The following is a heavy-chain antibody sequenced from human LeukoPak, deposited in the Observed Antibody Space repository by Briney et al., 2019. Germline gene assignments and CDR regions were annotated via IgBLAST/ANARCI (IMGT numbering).Heavy chain of an antibody. D-gene: IGHD6-6*01. J-gene: IGHJ5*02. CDR2: IYTSGST. CDR3: ARDVPSGSIAGDWFDP. CDR1: GGSISSGSYY. Sequence: SETLSLTCAVSGGSISSGSYYWSWIRQPAGKGLEWIGRIYTSGSTNYNPSLKSRVTISVDTSKNQFSLKLSSVTAADTAVYYCARDVPSGSIAGDWFDPWGQGTLVTVSP. V-gene: IGHV4-61*02.